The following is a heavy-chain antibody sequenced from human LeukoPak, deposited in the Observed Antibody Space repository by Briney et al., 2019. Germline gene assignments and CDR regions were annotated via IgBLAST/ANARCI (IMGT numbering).Heavy chain of an antibody. CDR1: GGSFSGYY. J-gene: IGHJ4*02. CDR3: ARGGYSYGYGFDY. CDR2: INHSGST. V-gene: IGHV4-34*01. Sequence: PSETLSLTCAVYGGSFSGYYWSWIRQPPGKGLEWIGEINHSGSTNYNPSLTSRVTISVDTSKNQFSLKLSSVTAADTAVYYCARGGYSYGYGFDYWGQGTLVTVSS. D-gene: IGHD5-18*01.